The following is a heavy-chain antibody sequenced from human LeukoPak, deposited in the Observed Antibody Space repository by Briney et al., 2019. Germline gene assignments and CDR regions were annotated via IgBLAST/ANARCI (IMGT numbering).Heavy chain of an antibody. CDR3: ARVGVQHWLEIDY. J-gene: IGHJ4*02. Sequence: PGGSLRLSCGASGFTFSNYGMSWVRQAPGKGLEWVSIISGSGGSTYYADSVKGRFTISRDNSKNTLYLQMNSLRAEDTAVYYCARVGVQHWLEIDYWGQGTLVTVSS. D-gene: IGHD6-19*01. CDR1: GFTFSNYG. CDR2: ISGSGGST. V-gene: IGHV3-23*01.